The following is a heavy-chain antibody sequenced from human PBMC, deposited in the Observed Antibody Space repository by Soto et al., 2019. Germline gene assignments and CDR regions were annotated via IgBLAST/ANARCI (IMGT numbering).Heavy chain of an antibody. V-gene: IGHV3-66*01. CDR2: IYSGGDT. Sequence: EVQLVESGGGLVQPGGSLRLACIASGFTLTTNYISWVRQAPGKGLEWVSMIYSGGDTSYADSVKGRFTISRDIPKNTVFLQMHSLRVEDTAIYYCARDEGASYFDYWGQGTLVTVSS. CDR3: ARDEGASYFDY. J-gene: IGHJ4*02. CDR1: GFTLTTNY.